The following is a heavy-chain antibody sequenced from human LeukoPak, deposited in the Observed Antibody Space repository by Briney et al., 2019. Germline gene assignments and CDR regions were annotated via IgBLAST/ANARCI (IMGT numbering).Heavy chain of an antibody. CDR3: ARDRSIVVVTAPGGY. D-gene: IGHD2-21*02. J-gene: IGHJ4*02. V-gene: IGHV1-46*01. CDR1: GYTFTSYY. Sequence: ASVKVSCKASGYTFTSYYMHWVRQAPGRGLEWMGIINPSGGGTSYAQKFQGRVTMTRDTSTSTVYMELSSLRSEDTAVYYCARDRSIVVVTAPGGYWGQGTLVTVSS. CDR2: INPSGGGT.